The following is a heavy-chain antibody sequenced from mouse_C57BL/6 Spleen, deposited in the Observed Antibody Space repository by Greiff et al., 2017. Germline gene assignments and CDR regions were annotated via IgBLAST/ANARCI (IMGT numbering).Heavy chain of an antibody. CDR1: GYSFTGYF. Sequence: EVKLMESGPELVKPGDSVKISCKASGYSFTGYFMNWVMQSHGKSLEWIGRINPYNGDTFYNQKFKGKATLTVDKSSSTAHMELRSLTSEDSAVYYCARWDYYGSGFDYWGQGTTLTVSS. CDR2: INPYNGDT. J-gene: IGHJ2*01. V-gene: IGHV1-20*01. D-gene: IGHD1-1*01. CDR3: ARWDYYGSGFDY.